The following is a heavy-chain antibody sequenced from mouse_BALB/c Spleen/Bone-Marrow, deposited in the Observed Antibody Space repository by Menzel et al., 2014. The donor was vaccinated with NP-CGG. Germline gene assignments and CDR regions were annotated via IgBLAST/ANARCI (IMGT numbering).Heavy chain of an antibody. J-gene: IGHJ2*01. Sequence: EVQLQEFGGGLVQPGGSRKLSCAASGFTFSSFGMHWVRQAPEKGLEWVAYISSGSSTIYYGDTVMGRFTISRDNPKNTLFLQMTSLRSEDTATYYCVRSGSSSGYFDYWGQGTTLTVSS. D-gene: IGHD1-1*01. V-gene: IGHV5-17*02. CDR1: GFTFSSFG. CDR2: ISSGSSTI. CDR3: VRSGSSSGYFDY.